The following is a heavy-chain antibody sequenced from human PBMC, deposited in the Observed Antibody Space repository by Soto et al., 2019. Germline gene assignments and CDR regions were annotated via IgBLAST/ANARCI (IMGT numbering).Heavy chain of an antibody. V-gene: IGHV5-51*01. CDR2: IYPGDSDT. CDR1: GYSFTSYW. CDR3: ARQGGLLWFGEQFNWFDP. D-gene: IGHD3-10*01. J-gene: IGHJ5*02. Sequence: LGESLKISCKGSGYSFTSYWIGWVRQMPGKGLEWMGIIYPGDSDTRYSPSFQGQVTISADKSISTAYLQWSSLKASDTAMYYCARQGGLLWFGEQFNWFDPWGQGTLVTVSS.